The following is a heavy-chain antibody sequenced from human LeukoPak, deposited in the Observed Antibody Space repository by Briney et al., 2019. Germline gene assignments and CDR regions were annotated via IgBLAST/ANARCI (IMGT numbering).Heavy chain of an antibody. CDR2: INHSGST. CDR3: ARTMVRGVIITRFNCFDP. D-gene: IGHD3-10*01. J-gene: IGHJ5*02. CDR1: GGSFSGYY. Sequence: SETLSLTCAVYGGSFSGYYWSWIRQPPGKGLEWIGEINHSGSTNYNPSLKSRVTISVDTSKNQFSLKLSSVTAADTAVYYCARTMVRGVIITRFNCFDPWGQGTLVTVSS. V-gene: IGHV4-34*01.